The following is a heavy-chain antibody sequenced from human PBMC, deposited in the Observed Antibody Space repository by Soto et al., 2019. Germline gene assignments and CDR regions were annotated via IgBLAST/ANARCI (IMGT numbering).Heavy chain of an antibody. CDR1: GYSFTSYW. Sequence: ESLKISCKGSGYSFTSYWISWVHQMPGKGLEWMGRIDPSDSYTNYSLSFQCHVTISADKSISTAYLQWSSLKASDTAMYYCARHSKGGNPSMDVWGQGTTVTVSS. J-gene: IGHJ6*02. CDR3: ARHSKGGNPSMDV. D-gene: IGHD2-15*01. CDR2: IDPSDSYT. V-gene: IGHV5-10-1*01.